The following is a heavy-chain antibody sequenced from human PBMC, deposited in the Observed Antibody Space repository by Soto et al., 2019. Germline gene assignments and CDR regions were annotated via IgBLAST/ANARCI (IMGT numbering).Heavy chain of an antibody. CDR1: GRSINSYY. D-gene: IGHD3-22*01. V-gene: IGHV4-59*01. CDR3: ARTYDSNGYANEFDS. J-gene: IGHJ4*02. Sequence: SETLSLTCNVSGRSINSYYWSWVRQPPGKGLEWIGYIYDSGITSYNPTLKSRVTMSADTSKNQFSLKLTSVTGADTAVYYCARTYDSNGYANEFDSWGQGILVTVSS. CDR2: IYDSGIT.